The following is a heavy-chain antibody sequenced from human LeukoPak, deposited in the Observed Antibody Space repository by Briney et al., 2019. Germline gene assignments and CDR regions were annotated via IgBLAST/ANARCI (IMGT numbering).Heavy chain of an antibody. V-gene: IGHV3-74*01. D-gene: IGHD2-15*01. J-gene: IGHJ4*02. Sequence: GGSLRLSCAASGFTFSSYWMHWVRQAPGKVLVWVSRINSDGSSTSYADSVKGRFTISRDNAKNTLYLQVNSLRADDTAVYYCANSGLNRFEYWGQGALVTVSS. CDR1: GFTFSSYW. CDR2: INSDGSST. CDR3: ANSGLNRFEY.